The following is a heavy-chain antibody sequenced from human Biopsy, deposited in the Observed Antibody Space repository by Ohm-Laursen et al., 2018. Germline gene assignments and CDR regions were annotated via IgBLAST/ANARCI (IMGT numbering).Heavy chain of an antibody. Sequence: GASEKVSCKASVYTFTSYDITWVRQASGQGPEGIGWLNLVSGNSNFGQKFRGRVTVTSDTSISTAYMELSGLTSDDTATYYCGRAVRNQLLTDPWGQGTLVTVTS. CDR3: GRAVRNQLLTDP. CDR1: VYTFTSYD. D-gene: IGHD1-7*01. CDR2: LNLVSGNS. J-gene: IGHJ5*02. V-gene: IGHV1-8*01.